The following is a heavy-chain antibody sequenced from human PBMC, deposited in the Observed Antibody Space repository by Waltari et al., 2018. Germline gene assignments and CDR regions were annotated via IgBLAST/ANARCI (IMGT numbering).Heavy chain of an antibody. Sequence: QIQLVQSGAEVKKPGASVKVSCKPSGYIFTASYVHWLRQAPGQGLEWMGKVNPRSGDTTYAQKFQDRVTLISDTSINTAYMELTRLTSDDTAVYYCARDRASLGHPMSREFDYWGRGTLVTVS. D-gene: IGHD3-10*02. CDR1: GYIFTASY. V-gene: IGHV1-2*02. CDR3: ARDRASLGHPMSREFDY. CDR2: VNPRSGDT. J-gene: IGHJ4*02.